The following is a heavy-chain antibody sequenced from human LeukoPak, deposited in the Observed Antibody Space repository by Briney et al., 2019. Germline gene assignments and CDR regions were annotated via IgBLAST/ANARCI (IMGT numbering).Heavy chain of an antibody. J-gene: IGHJ5*02. CDR2: IIPIFGTA. V-gene: IGHV1-69*13. CDR1: GGTFSSYA. D-gene: IGHD3-3*01. Sequence: SVKVSCKASGGTFSSYAISWVRQAPGQGLEWMGGIIPIFGTANYAQNFQGRVTITADESTSTAYMELSSLRSEDTAVYYCAKVTIFGVVTSGWFDRWGQGTLVTVSS. CDR3: AKVTIFGVVTSGWFDR.